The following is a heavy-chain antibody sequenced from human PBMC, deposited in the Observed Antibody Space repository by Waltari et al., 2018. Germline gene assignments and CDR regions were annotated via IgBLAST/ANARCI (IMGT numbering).Heavy chain of an antibody. CDR1: AGSFSAFF. CDR3: VRSHCIGDSCFRYFDS. D-gene: IGHD2-15*01. J-gene: IGHJ4*02. CDR2: INHGVKT. V-gene: IGHV4-34*01. Sequence: VRLDQWGTELVEPWETLSLTCAVYAGSFSAFFWSWVRQAPGKGLEWLGEINHGVKTDYNPSLKSRLFMSVDPSKNQFSLMLRSVTAADTAVYYCVRSHCIGDSCFRYFDSWGQGTLVTVSS.